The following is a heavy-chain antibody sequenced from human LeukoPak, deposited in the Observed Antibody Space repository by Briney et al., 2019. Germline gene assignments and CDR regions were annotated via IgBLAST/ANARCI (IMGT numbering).Heavy chain of an antibody. D-gene: IGHD6-19*01. Sequence: SETLSLTCTVSGGSISSYYWSWIRQPPGKELEWIGCFYYSGSTNYNPSPKSRVTIPVDTSKNQFSLKLSSVTAADTAVYYCARLVGYSSGWYSGAGDYFDYWGQGTLVTVSS. CDR2: FYYSGST. J-gene: IGHJ4*02. CDR1: GGSISSYY. V-gene: IGHV4-59*08. CDR3: ARLVGYSSGWYSGAGDYFDY.